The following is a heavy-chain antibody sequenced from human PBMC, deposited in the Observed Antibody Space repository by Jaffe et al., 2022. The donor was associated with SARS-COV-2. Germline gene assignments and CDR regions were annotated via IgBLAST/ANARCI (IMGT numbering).Heavy chain of an antibody. D-gene: IGHD3-16*01. CDR1: GYIFTNFA. Sequence: QVQLVQSGPEVKEPGASVRLSCKASGYIFTNFAIHWVRQAPGQRLEWMGWINAGNGNIQYSQTFQGRVAIVRDTAANTAHMDLSSLKFDDTAVYYCARAPVINDYYWGSYVLDLWGQGTLVTVAS. CDR2: INAGNGNI. J-gene: IGHJ5*02. CDR3: ARAPVINDYYWGSYVLDL. V-gene: IGHV1-3*01.